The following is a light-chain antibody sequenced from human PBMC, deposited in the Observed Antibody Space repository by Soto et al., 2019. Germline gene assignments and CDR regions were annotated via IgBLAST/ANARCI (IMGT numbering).Light chain of an antibody. Sequence: EIVMTQSPATLSVSPGGRATLPCRASQSVSSNLAWYQQRPGQAPRLLIYGASTRATGIPGRFSGSGSGTDFTLTISSLQPVDFAVYYCHQYNNWLWTFGQGTKVEIK. CDR1: QSVSSN. CDR3: HQYNNWLWT. V-gene: IGKV3-15*01. CDR2: GAS. J-gene: IGKJ1*01.